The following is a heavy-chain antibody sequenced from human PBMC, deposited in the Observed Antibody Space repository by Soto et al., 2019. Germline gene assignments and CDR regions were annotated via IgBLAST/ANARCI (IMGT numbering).Heavy chain of an antibody. D-gene: IGHD3-3*01. CDR3: ASTWSGYYYFDS. J-gene: IGHJ4*02. Sequence: GGSLRLSCAASGFTFSSYGMHWVRQAPGKGLEWVAVISYDGNNRYYGDSVKGRFTISRDNSKNTLYLQMNSLRAEDTAVYYCASTWSGYYYFDSWGQGTLVTVSS. CDR1: GFTFSSYG. CDR2: ISYDGNNR. V-gene: IGHV3-30*03.